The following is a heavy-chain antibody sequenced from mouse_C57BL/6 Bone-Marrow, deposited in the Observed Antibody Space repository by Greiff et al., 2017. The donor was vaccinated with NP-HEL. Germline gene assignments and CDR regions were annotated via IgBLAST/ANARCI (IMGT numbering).Heavy chain of an antibody. J-gene: IGHJ2*01. Sequence: EVQRVESGGGLVKPGGSLKLSCAASGFTFSSYAMSWVRQTPEKRLEWVATISDGGSYTYYPDNVKGRFTISRDNAKNNLYLQMSHLKSEDTAMYYCAREEDGFYYLDYWGQGTTLTVSS. CDR1: GFTFSSYA. CDR2: ISDGGSYT. D-gene: IGHD2-3*01. CDR3: AREEDGFYYLDY. V-gene: IGHV5-4*01.